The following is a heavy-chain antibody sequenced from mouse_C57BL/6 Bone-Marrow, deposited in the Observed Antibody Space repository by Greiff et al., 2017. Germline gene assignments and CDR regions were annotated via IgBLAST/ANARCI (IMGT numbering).Heavy chain of an antibody. CDR2: IYPGNSDT. J-gene: IGHJ2*01. V-gene: IGHV1-5*01. Sequence: EVQLQQSGTVLARPGASVKMSCKTSGYTFTSYWMHWVNQRPGQGLEWIGAIYPGNSDTSYNQKFKGKAKLTAVTSASTAYMELSSLTNEDSAVYYCTRDSSGYVNFDYWGQGTTLTVSS. CDR3: TRDSSGYVNFDY. CDR1: GYTFTSYW. D-gene: IGHD3-2*02.